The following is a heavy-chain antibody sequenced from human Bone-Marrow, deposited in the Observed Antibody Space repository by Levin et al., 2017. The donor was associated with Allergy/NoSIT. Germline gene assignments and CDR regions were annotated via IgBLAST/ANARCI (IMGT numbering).Heavy chain of an antibody. CDR3: AGGRADDAFDI. Sequence: SETLSLTCTVSGGSISSGDYYWSWIRQPPGKGLEWIGYIYYSGSTYYNPSLKSRVTISVDTSKNQFSLKLSSVTAADTAVYYCAGGRADDAFDIWGQGTMVTVSS. D-gene: IGHD3-16*01. CDR1: GGSISSGDYY. V-gene: IGHV4-30-4*01. CDR2: IYYSGST. J-gene: IGHJ3*02.